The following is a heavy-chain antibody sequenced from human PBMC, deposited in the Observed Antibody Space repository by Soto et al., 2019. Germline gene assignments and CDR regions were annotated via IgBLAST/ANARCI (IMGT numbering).Heavy chain of an antibody. V-gene: IGHV4-38-2*01. J-gene: IGHJ4*02. CDR1: GYSISGGYY. Sequence: SETLSLTCAVSGYSISGGYYWGWVRQPPGKGLEWIGSIYHSGSTYFNPSLKSRVTISVDSSKNHLSLKLTSVTAADTAVYFCARGYSGSYFDFWGQGTLVTVSS. CDR3: ARGYSGSYFDF. CDR2: IYHSGST. D-gene: IGHD1-26*01.